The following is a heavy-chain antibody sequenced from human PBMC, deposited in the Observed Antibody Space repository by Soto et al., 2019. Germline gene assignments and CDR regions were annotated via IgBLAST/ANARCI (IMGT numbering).Heavy chain of an antibody. Sequence: GGSLRLSCAASGFTVSSNYMNWVRQAPGKGLEWVSVIYSDDRTYYADSVKGRFTISRDNSKNTVYLQLNSLRAEDTAVYYCTRERFLEWLVGVRFWAFDNWGQGTMVTVSS. CDR2: IYSDDRT. CDR3: TRERFLEWLVGVRFWAFDN. J-gene: IGHJ3*02. CDR1: GFTVSSNY. D-gene: IGHD3-3*01. V-gene: IGHV3-53*01.